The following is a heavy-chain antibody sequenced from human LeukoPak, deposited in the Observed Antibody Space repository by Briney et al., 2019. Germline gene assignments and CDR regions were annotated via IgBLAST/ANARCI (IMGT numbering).Heavy chain of an antibody. CDR3: ARAFTGYYYDSSGYYPYWYFDL. CDR1: GFTFSSYW. CDR2: INSDGSST. J-gene: IGHJ2*01. V-gene: IGHV3-74*01. Sequence: GGSLRLSCAASGFTFSSYWMHWVRQAPGKGLVWVSRINSDGSSTSYADSVKGRFTISRDNAKNTLYLLMNSLRAEGTAVYYCARAFTGYYYDSSGYYPYWYFDLWGRGTLVTVSS. D-gene: IGHD3-22*01.